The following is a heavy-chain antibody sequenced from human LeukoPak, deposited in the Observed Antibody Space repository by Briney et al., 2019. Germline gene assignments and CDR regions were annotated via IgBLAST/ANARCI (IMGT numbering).Heavy chain of an antibody. CDR2: INWNGGST. CDR1: GFTFDDYG. J-gene: IGHJ4*02. V-gene: IGHV3-20*04. Sequence: GGSLRLSCAASGFTFDDYGMCWVRQAPGKGLEWVSGINWNGGSTGYADSVKGRFTISRDNAKNSLYLQMNSLRAEDTALYYCARGTLKAAATDFDYWGQGTLVTVSS. CDR3: ARGTLKAAATDFDY. D-gene: IGHD6-13*01.